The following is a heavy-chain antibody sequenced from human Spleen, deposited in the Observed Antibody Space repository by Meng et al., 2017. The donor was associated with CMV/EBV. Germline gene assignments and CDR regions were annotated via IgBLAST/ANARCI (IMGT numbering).Heavy chain of an antibody. D-gene: IGHD3-22*01. V-gene: IGHV4-30-4*08. Sequence: SETLSLTCTVSGGSISRGDHYWSWIRQPPGKGLEWIGYIYSSGSTYYNPSLKSRVTISVDASNNQFSLKLSSVTAADTAMYYCAREKYSSSSYYYDSSGYSSFFDYWGQGTLVTVSS. CDR3: AREKYSSSSYYYDSSGYSSFFDY. CDR2: IYSSGST. J-gene: IGHJ4*02. CDR1: GGSISRGDHY.